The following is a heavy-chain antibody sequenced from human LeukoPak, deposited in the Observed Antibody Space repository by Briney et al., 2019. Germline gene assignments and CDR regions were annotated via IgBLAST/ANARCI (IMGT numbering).Heavy chain of an antibody. Sequence: GGSLRLSCAASGFTFRSFAMHWVRQAPGKGLEWVAIISHDGTDKYYADSVKGRFTVSRDNSKNTLHLQMNSLRVEDTAVYYCVQRGGLDYWGQGTLVTVSS. CDR3: VQRGGLDY. CDR2: ISHDGTDK. CDR1: GFTFRSFA. D-gene: IGHD3-16*01. V-gene: IGHV3-30*04. J-gene: IGHJ4*02.